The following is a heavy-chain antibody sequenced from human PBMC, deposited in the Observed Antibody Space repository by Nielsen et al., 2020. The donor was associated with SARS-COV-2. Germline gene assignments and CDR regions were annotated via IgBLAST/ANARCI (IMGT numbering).Heavy chain of an antibody. D-gene: IGHD3-22*01. J-gene: IGHJ4*02. CDR3: ARHGNYYDSGVYSDY. CDR2: IYPGDSDT. Sequence: GGSLRLSCKGSGYSFTSYWIGWVRQMPGKGLEWMGIIYPGDSDTRYSPSFQGQVTISADKSISTAYLQWSSLKASDTAMYYCARHGNYYDSGVYSDYWGQGSLVTVSS. CDR1: GYSFTSYW. V-gene: IGHV5-51*01.